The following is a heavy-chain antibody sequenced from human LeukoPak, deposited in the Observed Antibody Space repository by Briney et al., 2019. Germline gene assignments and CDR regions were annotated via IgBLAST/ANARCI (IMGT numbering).Heavy chain of an antibody. V-gene: IGHV1-69*05. D-gene: IGHD4-23*01. CDR2: IIPIFGTA. CDR3: ASMDYGGNSDY. Sequence: GASVKVSCKASGGTFSSYAISWVRQAPGQGLEWMGGIIPIFGTANYAQKFQGRVTITTDESTSTAYMELSSLRSEDTAAYYCASMDYGGNSDYWGQGTLVTVSS. J-gene: IGHJ4*02. CDR1: GGTFSSYA.